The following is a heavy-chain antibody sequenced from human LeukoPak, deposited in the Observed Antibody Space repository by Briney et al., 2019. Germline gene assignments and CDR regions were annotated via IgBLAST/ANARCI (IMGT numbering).Heavy chain of an antibody. Sequence: ASVKVSCKASGYIINEYAIHWVRQAPGQRLEWMGWINTATFNTRYSEKFQGRVTITSDTSASTAYMELSSLRSKDTAIYFCARVNDYIGTYHFDFWGRGTLVTVSS. D-gene: IGHD4-11*01. V-gene: IGHV1-3*04. CDR3: ARVNDYIGTYHFDF. J-gene: IGHJ4*02. CDR2: INTATFNT. CDR1: GYIINEYA.